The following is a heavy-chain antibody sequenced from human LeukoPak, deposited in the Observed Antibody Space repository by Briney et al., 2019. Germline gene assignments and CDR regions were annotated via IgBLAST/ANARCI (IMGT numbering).Heavy chain of an antibody. CDR2: TSYDGSDK. CDR1: GFTFSSYG. J-gene: IGHJ4*02. CDR3: ARFSGGSCY. V-gene: IGHV3-30*03. Sequence: GGSLRLSCAASGFTFSSYGMHWVRQAPGKGLEWVAVTSYDGSDKYYADSVKGRFTISRDNSKNTLYLQMSSLRAEDTAVYYCARFSGGSCYWGQGTLVTVSS. D-gene: IGHD2-15*01.